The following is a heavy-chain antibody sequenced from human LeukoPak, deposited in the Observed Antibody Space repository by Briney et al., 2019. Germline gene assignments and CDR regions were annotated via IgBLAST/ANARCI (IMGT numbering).Heavy chain of an antibody. CDR1: GLTCSSYE. J-gene: IGHJ4*02. V-gene: IGHV3-48*03. D-gene: IGHD6-19*01. CDR3: ARARGAGTIDY. Sequence: SGGSLRLSCAAAGLTCSSYEMKWVRQAPGKGLEWVSYISSSGSTIYYADSVKGRFTISRDNAKSSLYLQMNSLRAEDTAVYYCARARGAGTIDYWGQGTLVTVSS. CDR2: ISSSGSTI.